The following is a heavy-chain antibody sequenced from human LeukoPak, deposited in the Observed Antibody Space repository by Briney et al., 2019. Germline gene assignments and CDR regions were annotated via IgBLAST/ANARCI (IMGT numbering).Heavy chain of an antibody. V-gene: IGHV3-66*02. CDR3: ARGGRGYYDSSGYYYASEYFQH. D-gene: IGHD3-22*01. Sequence: GGSLRLSCAASGFTVSSNCMSWVRQAPGKGLEWVSVIYSGGSTYYADSVKGRFTISRDNSKNTLYLQMNSLRAEDTAVYYCARGGRGYYDSSGYYYASEYFQHWGQGTLVTVSS. J-gene: IGHJ1*01. CDR2: IYSGGST. CDR1: GFTVSSNC.